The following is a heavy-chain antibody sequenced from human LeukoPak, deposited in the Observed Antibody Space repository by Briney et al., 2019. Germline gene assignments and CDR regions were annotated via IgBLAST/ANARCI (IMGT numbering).Heavy chain of an antibody. CDR2: ISSSSYI. Sequence: GGSLRLSCAASGFTFSSYSMNWVRQAPGKGLEWVSSISSSSYIYYADSVKGRFTISRDNAKNSLYLQMNSLRAEDTAVYYCARDLVGYYDSSTHFDYWGQGTLVTVSS. D-gene: IGHD3-22*01. CDR3: ARDLVGYYDSSTHFDY. J-gene: IGHJ4*02. CDR1: GFTFSSYS. V-gene: IGHV3-21*01.